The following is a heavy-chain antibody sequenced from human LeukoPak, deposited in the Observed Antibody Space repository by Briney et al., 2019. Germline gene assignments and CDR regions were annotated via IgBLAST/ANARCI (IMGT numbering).Heavy chain of an antibody. CDR1: GGTFSSYA. D-gene: IGHD3-3*01. V-gene: IGHV1-69*06. J-gene: IGHJ5*02. Sequence: SVKVSCKASGGTFSSYAISWVRQAPGQGLEWMGRIIPIFGTANYAQKFQGRVTITADKSTGTAYMELSSLRSEDTAVYYCARDCYDFWSGYYTSAGNWFDPWGQGTLVTVSS. CDR3: ARDCYDFWSGYYTSAGNWFDP. CDR2: IIPIFGTA.